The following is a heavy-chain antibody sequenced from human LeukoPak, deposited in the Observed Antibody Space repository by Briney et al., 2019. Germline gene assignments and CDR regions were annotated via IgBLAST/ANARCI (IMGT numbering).Heavy chain of an antibody. CDR1: GFTFSSYW. CDR2: INSDGSST. Sequence: GGSLRLSCAASGFTFSSYWMHWVRQAPGKGLVWVSRINSDGSSTSYADSVKGRFTNSRDNAKNTLYLQMNSLRAEDTAVYYCARPADYGDFEYWGQGTLVTVSS. CDR3: ARPADYGDFEY. D-gene: IGHD4-17*01. J-gene: IGHJ4*02. V-gene: IGHV3-74*01.